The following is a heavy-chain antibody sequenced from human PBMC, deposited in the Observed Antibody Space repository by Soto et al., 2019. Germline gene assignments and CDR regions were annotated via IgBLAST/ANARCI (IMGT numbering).Heavy chain of an antibody. V-gene: IGHV3-23*01. CDR3: AKASEASMVRGVTDY. D-gene: IGHD3-10*01. J-gene: IGHJ4*02. CDR2: ISGSCVST. Sequence: GGSLRLSCASSGFTFSSYAMSWVRQAPGKGLEWFSAISGSCVSTYYADSVKGRFTISRDNSKNTLYLQMNSPRSEDTAVYYCAKASEASMVRGVTDYWGKGSLVTVS. CDR1: GFTFSSYA.